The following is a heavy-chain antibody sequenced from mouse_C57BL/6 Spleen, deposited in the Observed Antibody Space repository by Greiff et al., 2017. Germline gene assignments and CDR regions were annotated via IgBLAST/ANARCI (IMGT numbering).Heavy chain of an antibody. CDR1: GYTFTSYW. CDR3: ARELGRDDY. V-gene: IGHV1-69*01. D-gene: IGHD4-1*01. Sequence: VQLQESGAELVMPGASVKLSCKASGYTFTSYWMHWVKQRPGQGLEWIGEIDPSDSYTNYNQKFKGKSTLTVDKSSSTAYMQLSSLTAEDSAVYYCARELGRDDYWGHGTTLTCSS. CDR2: IDPSDSYT. J-gene: IGHJ2*01.